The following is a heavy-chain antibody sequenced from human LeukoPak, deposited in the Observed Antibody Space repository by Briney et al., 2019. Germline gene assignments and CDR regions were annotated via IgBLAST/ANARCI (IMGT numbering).Heavy chain of an antibody. CDR1: GGSISSGSYY. CDR3: ASGTYGSGSYYPYYYYMDV. J-gene: IGHJ6*03. Sequence: SQTLSLTCTVSGGSISSGSYYWSWIRQPAGKGLEWIGRIYTSGSTNYNPSLKSRVTISVDTSKNQFSLKLSSVTAADTAVYYCASGTYGSGSYYPYYYYMDVWGNGTTVTVSS. D-gene: IGHD3-10*01. CDR2: IYTSGST. V-gene: IGHV4-61*02.